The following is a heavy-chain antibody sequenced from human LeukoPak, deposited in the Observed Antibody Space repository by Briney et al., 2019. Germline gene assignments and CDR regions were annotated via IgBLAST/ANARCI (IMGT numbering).Heavy chain of an antibody. Sequence: GESLKISCKGSGYSFTSYWIGWVRQMPGKGLEWMGIIYPGDSDTRYSPSFQGQVTISADKSISTAYLQWSSLKASDTAMYYCARRRYGDYTSYYYYGMDVWGQGTTVTASS. J-gene: IGHJ6*02. V-gene: IGHV5-51*01. D-gene: IGHD4-17*01. CDR2: IYPGDSDT. CDR3: ARRRYGDYTSYYYYGMDV. CDR1: GYSFTSYW.